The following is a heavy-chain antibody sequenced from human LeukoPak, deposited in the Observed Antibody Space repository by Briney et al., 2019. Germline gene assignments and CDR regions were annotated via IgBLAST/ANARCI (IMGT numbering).Heavy chain of an antibody. D-gene: IGHD3-16*01. V-gene: IGHV3-30*18. J-gene: IGHJ4*02. CDR1: GFTFSSYG. CDR3: AKEASVTYREDFDY. Sequence: GGSLRLSCAASGFTFSSYGMHCVRQAPGKGLEWVAVISNDGSATYYGDSVKGRFTISRDNAKNTMSLQMSRLRAEDTAVYFCAKEASVTYREDFDYWGQGTLVTVSS. CDR2: ISNDGSAT.